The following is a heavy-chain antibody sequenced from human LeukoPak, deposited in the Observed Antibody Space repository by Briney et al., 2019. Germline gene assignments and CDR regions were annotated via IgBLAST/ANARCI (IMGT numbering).Heavy chain of an antibody. V-gene: IGHV1-2*02. J-gene: IGHJ4*02. CDR1: GYTFTGYY. Sequence: ASVKVSCMASGYTFTGYYMHWVRQAPGQGLEWMGWINPNSGGTNYAQKFQGRVTMTRDTSISTAYMELSRLRSDDTAVYYCAREPADSSGYYYVSDYFDYWGQGTLVTVSS. D-gene: IGHD3-22*01. CDR3: AREPADSSGYYYVSDYFDY. CDR2: INPNSGGT.